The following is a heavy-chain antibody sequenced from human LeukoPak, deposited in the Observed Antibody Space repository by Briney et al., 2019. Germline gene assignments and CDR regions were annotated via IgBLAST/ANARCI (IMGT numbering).Heavy chain of an antibody. V-gene: IGHV3-30*03. CDR1: GFTFSNYG. CDR2: ISYDGSNK. Sequence: GGSLRLSCVASGFTFSNYGMHWVRQAPGKGLEWVAVISYDGSNKYYADSVKGRFTISRDNSKNTLYLQMNSLRAEDTAVYYCARGGWGDYGFDYWGQGTLVTVSS. D-gene: IGHD4-17*01. CDR3: ARGGWGDYGFDY. J-gene: IGHJ4*02.